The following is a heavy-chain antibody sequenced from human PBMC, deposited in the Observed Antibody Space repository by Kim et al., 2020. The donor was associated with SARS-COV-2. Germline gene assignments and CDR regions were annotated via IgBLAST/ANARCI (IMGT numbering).Heavy chain of an antibody. D-gene: IGHD2-15*01. CDR1: GGSVSSGSYY. J-gene: IGHJ5*02. Sequence: SETLSLTCTVSGGSVSSGSYYWSWIRQPPGKGLEWIGYIYYSGSTNYNPSLKSRVTISVDTSKNQFSLKLSSVTAADTAVYYCARDVVVAAGEYWFDPWGQGTLVTVSS. CDR3: ARDVVVAAGEYWFDP. V-gene: IGHV4-61*01. CDR2: IYYSGST.